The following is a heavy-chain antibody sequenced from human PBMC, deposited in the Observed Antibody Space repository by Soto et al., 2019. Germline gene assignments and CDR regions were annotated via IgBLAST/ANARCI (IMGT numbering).Heavy chain of an antibody. V-gene: IGHV1-2*02. CDR2: INPNSGST. CDR3: ARGSCSGVRCYEGWFDP. Sequence: GASVKVSCKASGYTFTGYYMHWVRQAPGQGLEWMGWINPNSGSTNYAQKFQGRVTMTRDTSTSTVYMELSSLRSEDTAVYYCARGSCSGVRCYEGWFDPWGQGTLVTVSS. CDR1: GYTFTGYY. J-gene: IGHJ5*02. D-gene: IGHD2-15*01.